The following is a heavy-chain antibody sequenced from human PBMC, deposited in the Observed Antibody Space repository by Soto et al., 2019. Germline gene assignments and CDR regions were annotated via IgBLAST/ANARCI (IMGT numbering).Heavy chain of an antibody. D-gene: IGHD3-9*01. V-gene: IGHV1-3*01. J-gene: IGHJ6*02. Sequence: QVQLVQSGAEVKKPGASVKVSCKASGYTFMSYAIHWVRQAPGQRLEWMGWINAGNGNTKYAQKFQGRVTITRDTSASTAYMVLSSLRSEVTAVYYCARDRPASFYDSKTNNYYGMDVWGQGTTVTVSS. CDR2: INAGNGNT. CDR3: ARDRPASFYDSKTNNYYGMDV. CDR1: GYTFMSYA.